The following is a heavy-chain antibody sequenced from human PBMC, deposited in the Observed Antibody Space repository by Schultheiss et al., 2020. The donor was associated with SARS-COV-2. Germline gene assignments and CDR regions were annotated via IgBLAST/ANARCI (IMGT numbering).Heavy chain of an antibody. CDR1: GGSISSSSYY. V-gene: IGHV4-39*07. CDR3: ARVMGETYYDFWSGYSTPIYYYYYYMDV. CDR2: IYYSGST. Sequence: SETLSLTCTVSGGSISSSSYYWGWIRQPPGKGLEWIGYIYYSGSTYYNPSLKSRVTISVDTSKNQFSLKLSSVTAADTAVYYCARVMGETYYDFWSGYSTPIYYYYYYMDVWGKGTTVTVSS. D-gene: IGHD3-3*01. J-gene: IGHJ6*03.